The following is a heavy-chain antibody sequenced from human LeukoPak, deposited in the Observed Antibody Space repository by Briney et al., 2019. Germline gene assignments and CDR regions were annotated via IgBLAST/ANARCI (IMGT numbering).Heavy chain of an antibody. CDR2: IKQDGSDK. V-gene: IGHV3-7*01. Sequence: GGYLRRYCAASGFTLSNYWMTWDRQAPGKGLEWVANIKQDGSDKYYVDSVKGRFTISRDNAKNSLYLQMNSLRAEDTAVYYYARDQDVVVLLGAIAYDAFDIWGQGTMVTVSS. CDR3: ARDQDVVVLLGAIAYDAFDI. D-gene: IGHD2-15*01. J-gene: IGHJ3*02. CDR1: GFTLSNYW.